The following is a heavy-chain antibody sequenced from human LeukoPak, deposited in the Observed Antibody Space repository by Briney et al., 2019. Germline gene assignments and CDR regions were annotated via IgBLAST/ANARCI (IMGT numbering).Heavy chain of an antibody. CDR1: GFTFSNYD. J-gene: IGHJ4*02. V-gene: IGHV3-13*01. CDR3: VNTFGLGTYLAD. Sequence: GESLRLSYAASGFTFSNYDMHWVRQATGKGLEWVSGIGNAGDTYYLGSVKGRFTISRENAKNSFYLQMNSPRAEDTAVYYCVNTFGLGTYLADWGQGTPVTVSS. D-gene: IGHD3-10*01. CDR2: IGNAGDT.